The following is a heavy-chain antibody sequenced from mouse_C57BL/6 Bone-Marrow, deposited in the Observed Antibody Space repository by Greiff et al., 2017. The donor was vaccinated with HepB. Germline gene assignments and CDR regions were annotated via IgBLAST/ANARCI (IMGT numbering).Heavy chain of an antibody. CDR1: GYAFTNYL. J-gene: IGHJ2*01. D-gene: IGHD3-1*01. CDR3: ARSGGD. V-gene: IGHV1-54*01. CDR2: INPGSGGT. Sequence: VQLQQSGAELVKPGASVKMSCKASGYAFTNYLIEWVKQRPGQGLEWIGVINPGSGGTNYNEKFKGKATLTADKSSSTAYMQLSCLTSEDSAVYFCARSGGDWGQGTTLTVSS.